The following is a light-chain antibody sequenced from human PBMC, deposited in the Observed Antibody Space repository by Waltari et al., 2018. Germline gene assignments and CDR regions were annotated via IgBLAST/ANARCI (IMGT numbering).Light chain of an antibody. Sequence: QSVLTQPPSASGTPGQRVTISCSGSNSNIGSNRVNWYQKLPGTPPKPLIYHNNQRPSGVPDRFSGSTSGTSASLDISGLQSEDEGDYYCAAWDDSLNGRLVFGGGTKLTVL. CDR1: NSNIGSNR. CDR3: AAWDDSLNGRLV. J-gene: IGLJ3*02. CDR2: HNN. V-gene: IGLV1-44*01.